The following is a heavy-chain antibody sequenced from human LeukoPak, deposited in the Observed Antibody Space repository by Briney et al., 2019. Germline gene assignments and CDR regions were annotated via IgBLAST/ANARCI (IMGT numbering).Heavy chain of an antibody. CDR1: GFMFSRYS. CDR2: LKESGIEK. Sequence: GGSLRLSCVGSGFMFSRYSMGWVRQAPGKGLEFVAHLKESGIEKEYVDSVKGRFTISRDNAENLLYLQMNSLRAEDTAVYYCAKDRYCTSATCQGFDVWGQGTMVSVSS. J-gene: IGHJ3*01. CDR3: AKDRYCTSATCQGFDV. D-gene: IGHD2-2*01. V-gene: IGHV3-7*01.